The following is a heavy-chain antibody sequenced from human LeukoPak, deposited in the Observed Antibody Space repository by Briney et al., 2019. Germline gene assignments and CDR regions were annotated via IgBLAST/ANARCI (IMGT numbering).Heavy chain of an antibody. D-gene: IGHD6-6*01. CDR3: ARVDSSLDYFDY. V-gene: IGHV3-21*01. J-gene: IGHJ4*02. CDR2: ISSGSSYI. CDR1: GFTFSSYS. Sequence: GGSLRLSCAASGFTFSSYSMNWVRQAPGKGLEWVSSISSGSSYIYYADSVKGRFTISRDNAKNSLYLQMNSLRAEDTAVYYCARVDSSLDYFDYWGQGTLVTVSS.